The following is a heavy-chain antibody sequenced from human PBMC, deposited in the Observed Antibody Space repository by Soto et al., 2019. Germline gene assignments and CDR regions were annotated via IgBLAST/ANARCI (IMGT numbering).Heavy chain of an antibody. V-gene: IGHV3-30-3*01. J-gene: IGHJ4*02. CDR3: ARWEQPLFDY. D-gene: IGHD1-26*01. Sequence: QVKLVESGGGVVQPGRSLRLSCAASGFNVSAYTMHWVRQAPGKGLEWVAVISSDGNHKYYTDSVKGRFTISRDTSTNTLYLQMNSLRAEDTAVYCCARWEQPLFDYWGQGTLVTVSS. CDR1: GFNVSAYT. CDR2: ISSDGNHK.